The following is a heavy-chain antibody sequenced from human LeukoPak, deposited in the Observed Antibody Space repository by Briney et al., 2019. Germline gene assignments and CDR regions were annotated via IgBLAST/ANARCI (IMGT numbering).Heavy chain of an antibody. Sequence: GGSLRLPCAASGFTFSAFAMSWVRQAPGKGLEWVSGISDGSHHTYYADSVKGRFSISRDNSRNTLFLQMNSLRADDTALYYCAKELKSGGWPFHYWGQGALVTVSS. V-gene: IGHV3-23*01. J-gene: IGHJ4*02. CDR2: ISDGSHHT. CDR3: AKELKSGGWPFHY. CDR1: GFTFSAFA. D-gene: IGHD6-19*01.